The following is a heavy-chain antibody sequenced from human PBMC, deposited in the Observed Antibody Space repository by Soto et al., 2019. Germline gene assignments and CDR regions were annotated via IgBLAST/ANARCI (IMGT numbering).Heavy chain of an antibody. CDR1: GYTFTSYA. CDR3: ARDTTYDFWSGYPDY. CDR2: INAGNGNT. J-gene: IGHJ4*02. V-gene: IGHV1-3*01. Sequence: ASVKVSCKASGYTFTSYAMHWVRQAPGQRLEWMGWINAGNGNTKYSQKFQGRVTITRDTSASTAYMVLSSLRSEDTAVYYCARDTTYDFWSGYPDYWGQGTLVTVSS. D-gene: IGHD3-3*01.